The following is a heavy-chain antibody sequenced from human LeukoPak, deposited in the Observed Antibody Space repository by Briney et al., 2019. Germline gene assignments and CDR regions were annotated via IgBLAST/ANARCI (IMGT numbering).Heavy chain of an antibody. CDR3: ARDQPYQLLPWAGGYMDY. D-gene: IGHD2-2*01. J-gene: IGHJ4*02. CDR2: INPNSGGT. V-gene: IGHV1-2*02. Sequence: ATVKVSCKASGYTFTGYYMHWVRQAPGQGLEWMGWINPNSGGTNYAQKFQGRVTMTRDTSISTAYMELSRLRSDDTAVYYCARDQPYQLLPWAGGYMDYWGQGTLVTVSS. CDR1: GYTFTGYY.